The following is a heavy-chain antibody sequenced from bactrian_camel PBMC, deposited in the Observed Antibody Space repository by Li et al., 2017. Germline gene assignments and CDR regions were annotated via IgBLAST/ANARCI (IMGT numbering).Heavy chain of an antibody. V-gene: IGHV3S53*01. CDR2: YSRGST. CDR1: RSPHNYLC. J-gene: IGHJ6*01. D-gene: IGHD4*01. CDR3: AGGAYGSTGLLATTYGA. Sequence: HVQLVESGGGSVQVGGSLRLSCAVSRSPHNYLCMAWFRQAPGKEREWVAIYSRGSTSYTDSVQGRFTISHDNAKKTVYLQMNSLKPEDTAMYYCAGGAYGSTGLLATTYGAWGQGTQVTVS.